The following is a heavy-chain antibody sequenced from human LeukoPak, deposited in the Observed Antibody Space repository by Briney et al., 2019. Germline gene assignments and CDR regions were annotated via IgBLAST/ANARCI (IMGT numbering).Heavy chain of an antibody. CDR3: AKEAVSYFDY. D-gene: IGHD2-8*01. CDR1: GFTFSSYS. V-gene: IGHV3-21*04. Sequence: PGGSLRLSCAASGFTFSSYSMNWVRQAPGKGLEWVSSISSSSSYIYYADSVKGRFTISRDNSKNTLYLQMNSLRAEDTAVYYCAKEAVSYFDYWGQGTLVTVSS. J-gene: IGHJ4*02. CDR2: ISSSSSYI.